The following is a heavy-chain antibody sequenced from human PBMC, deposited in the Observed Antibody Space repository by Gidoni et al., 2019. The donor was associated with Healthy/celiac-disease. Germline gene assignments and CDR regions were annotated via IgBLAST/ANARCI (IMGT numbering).Heavy chain of an antibody. J-gene: IGHJ4*02. CDR1: GYTFTSYY. CDR3: ARGSPIRYFDWPQLDY. CDR2: INPSGGST. Sequence: QVQLVQSGAEVKKPGASVKVSCMASGYTFTSYYMHWVRQAPGQGLEWMGIINPSGGSTSYEQKLQGRVTMTRDTSTSTVYMELSSLRSEDTAGYYCARGSPIRYFDWPQLDYWGQGTLVTVSS. D-gene: IGHD3-9*01. V-gene: IGHV1-46*03.